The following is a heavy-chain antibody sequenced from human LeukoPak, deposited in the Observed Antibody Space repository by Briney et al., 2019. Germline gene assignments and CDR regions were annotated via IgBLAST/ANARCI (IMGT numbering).Heavy chain of an antibody. CDR3: ERDPWGRGYCSTTSCQNLGGNDAFDI. CDR2: INPSGGST. CDR1: GYTFTTYY. J-gene: IGHJ3*02. V-gene: IGHV1-46*01. Sequence: ASVKVSCKASGYTFTTYYMHWVRQAPGQGLEWMGIINPSGGSTRYAQKFQGRVTMTRDTSTSTVYMELSSLRSEYTAVYYCERDPWGRGYCSTTSCQNLGGNDAFDIWGQGTMVTVSS. D-gene: IGHD2-2*01.